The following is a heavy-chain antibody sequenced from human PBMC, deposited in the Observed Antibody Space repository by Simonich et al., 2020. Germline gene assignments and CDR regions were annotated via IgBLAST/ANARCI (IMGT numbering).Heavy chain of an antibody. D-gene: IGHD6-13*01. V-gene: IGHV4-39*01. CDR1: GGSISSSSYY. Sequence: QLQLQESGPGLVKPSENLSLTCTVTGGSISSSSYYWGGIRQPPGKGLAWIGGVYYSWSTYYHPSLKRRVTISVDTSKNQFSLKLSSVTAADTAVYYCARHAGFAFDIWGQGTMVTVSS. CDR3: ARHAGFAFDI. CDR2: VYYSWST. J-gene: IGHJ3*02.